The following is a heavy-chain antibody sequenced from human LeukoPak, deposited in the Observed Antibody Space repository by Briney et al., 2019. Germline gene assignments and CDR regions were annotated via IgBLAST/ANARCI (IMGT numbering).Heavy chain of an antibody. J-gene: IGHJ4*02. D-gene: IGHD2-21*02. CDR1: GFTFSSYG. CDR3: AARDDDY. V-gene: IGHV3-30*03. Sequence: PGGSLRLSCEVSGFTFSSYGMHWVRQAPGKGLEWVAVISCDGSNKYYADSVKGRFTISRDNSKNTLYLQMNSLRAEDTAVYYCAARDDDYWGQGTLVTVSS. CDR2: ISCDGSNK.